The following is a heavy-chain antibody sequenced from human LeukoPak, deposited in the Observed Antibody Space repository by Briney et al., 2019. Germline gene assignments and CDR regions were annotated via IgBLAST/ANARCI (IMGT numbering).Heavy chain of an antibody. CDR2: MSGSGDST. J-gene: IGHJ5*02. Sequence: GGTLRLSCAASGFTFSSFGMSWVRQAPGKGLEWVSAMSGSGDSTYYADSVKGRFTISRDNSKNTLYLQMNSLRAEDTAVYYCAKRGSSWYNWFDPWGQGTLVTVSS. D-gene: IGHD6-13*01. CDR3: AKRGSSWYNWFDP. V-gene: IGHV3-23*01. CDR1: GFTFSSFG.